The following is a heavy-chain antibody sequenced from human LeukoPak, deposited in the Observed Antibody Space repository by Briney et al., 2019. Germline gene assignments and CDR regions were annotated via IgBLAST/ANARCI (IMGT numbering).Heavy chain of an antibody. CDR3: ARRSSSWYRNYYFDY. D-gene: IGHD6-13*01. CDR1: GFTVSSNY. J-gene: IGHJ4*02. CDR2: INHSGST. Sequence: GSLRLSCAASGFTVSSNYMNWVRQPPGKGLEWIGEINHSGSTNYNPSLKSRVTISVDTSKNQFSLKLSSVTAADTAVYYCARRSSSWYRNYYFDYWGQGTLVTVSS. V-gene: IGHV4-34*01.